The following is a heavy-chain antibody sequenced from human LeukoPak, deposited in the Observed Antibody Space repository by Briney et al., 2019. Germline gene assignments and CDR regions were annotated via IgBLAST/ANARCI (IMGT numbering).Heavy chain of an antibody. CDR3: AKRLPVVGDRNRAFDY. CDR2: ITSGGST. J-gene: IGHJ4*02. V-gene: IGHV3-23*01. CDR1: GFTFSNYA. Sequence: GGSLRLSCAASGFTFSNYATNWVRQAPGKGLEWASVITSGGSTYYADSVKGRFTISRDNSKNTLYLQMNSLRAEDTAVYYCAKRLPVVGDRNRAFDYWGQGTLVTVSS. D-gene: IGHD2-21*02.